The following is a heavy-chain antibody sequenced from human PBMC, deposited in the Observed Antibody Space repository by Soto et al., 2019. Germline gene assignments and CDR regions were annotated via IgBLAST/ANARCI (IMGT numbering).Heavy chain of an antibody. CDR1: GFTISSYA. V-gene: IGHV3-33*08. Sequence: GGSLRLSCSASGFTISSYAMHWVRQAPGKGLEWVAVTWYDGSNTYYADSVRGRFTISRDNSKNTLYLQMNSLRAEDTAVYYCAREKLEQLDDYYGMDVWGQGTTVTVSS. CDR3: AREKLEQLDDYYGMDV. J-gene: IGHJ6*02. CDR2: TWYDGSNT. D-gene: IGHD6-6*01.